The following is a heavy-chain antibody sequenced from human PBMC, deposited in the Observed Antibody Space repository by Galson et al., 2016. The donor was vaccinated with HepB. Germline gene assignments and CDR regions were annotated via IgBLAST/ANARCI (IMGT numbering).Heavy chain of an antibody. D-gene: IGHD6-6*01. CDR2: ISSSRTYT. Sequence: SLRLSCAASGFTFTNYNMNWVRQAPGKGLEWVSSISSSRTYTYYADSVRGRLTISRDNTKNSVYLQMNSLRAEDTAVYYCARDQEVRSITARFGMDVWGTGTTVIVSS. CDR1: GFTFTNYN. J-gene: IGHJ6*04. V-gene: IGHV3-21*01. CDR3: ARDQEVRSITARFGMDV.